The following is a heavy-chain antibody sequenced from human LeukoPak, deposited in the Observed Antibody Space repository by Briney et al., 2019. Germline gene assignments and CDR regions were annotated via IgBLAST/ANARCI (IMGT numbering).Heavy chain of an antibody. CDR2: MNPNSGNT. V-gene: IGHV1-8*01. D-gene: IGHD3-3*01. Sequence: ASVTVSCKASGYTFTSYGINWVRQATGQGLEWMGWMNPNSGNTGYAQKFQGRVTMTRNTSISTAYMELSSLRSEDTAVYYCAKRITIFGVVYFDYWGQGTLVTVSS. J-gene: IGHJ4*02. CDR1: GYTFTSYG. CDR3: AKRITIFGVVYFDY.